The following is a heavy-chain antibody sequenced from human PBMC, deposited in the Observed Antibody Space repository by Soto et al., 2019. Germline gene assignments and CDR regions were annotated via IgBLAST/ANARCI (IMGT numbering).Heavy chain of an antibody. CDR2: INKDGSER. Sequence: EVQLVESGGVLVQPGGSLRLSCVAPGFTFDDYWMNWVRQAPGKGLEWVAIINKDGSERYYVDSVKGRFTISRDNSKNSLFRQMNSLRAEDTALYYCARDGHNTNDVDHWGQGTLVTVSS. CDR3: ARDGHNTNDVDH. J-gene: IGHJ5*02. CDR1: GFTFDDYW. V-gene: IGHV3-7*01. D-gene: IGHD1-20*01.